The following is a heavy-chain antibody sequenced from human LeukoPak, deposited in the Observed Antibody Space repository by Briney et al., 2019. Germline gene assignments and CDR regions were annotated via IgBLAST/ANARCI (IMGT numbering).Heavy chain of an antibody. CDR3: ARHARGVIDY. V-gene: IGHV4-59*08. J-gene: IGHJ4*02. CDR2: IYYSGST. D-gene: IGHD3-10*01. CDR1: GGSISSYY. Sequence: SETLSLTCTVSGGSISSYYWSWIRQPPGKGLEWIGYIYYSGSTNYNPSLKSRVTISEDTSKNQFSLKLSSVTAADTAVYYCARHARGVIDYWGQGTLVTVSS.